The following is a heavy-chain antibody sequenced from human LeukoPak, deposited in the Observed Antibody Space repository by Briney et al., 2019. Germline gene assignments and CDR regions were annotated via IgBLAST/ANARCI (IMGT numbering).Heavy chain of an antibody. CDR1: GLTFTVYY. V-gene: IGHV1-2*02. CDR2: INPNSGGT. D-gene: IGHD6-19*01. J-gene: IGHJ5*02. Sequence: ASVKVSCKASGLTFTVYYIHWVRQAPGQGLEYVGWINPNSGGTNYAQKFQGRVTMTRDTSITTAYMEVTSLTSDDTAVYYCALYSSGLFDPWGQGTLVTVSS. CDR3: ALYSSGLFDP.